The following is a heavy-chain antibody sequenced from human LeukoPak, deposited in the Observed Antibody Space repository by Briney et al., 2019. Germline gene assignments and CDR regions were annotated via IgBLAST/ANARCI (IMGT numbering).Heavy chain of an antibody. CDR1: GFTVSSNY. Sequence: PGGSLRLSCAASGFTVSSNYMSWVRQAPGKGLEWVSVIYSGGSTYYADSVKGRFTISRDNSKNTLYLQMNSLRAEDTAVYYCARGSFGMVRGVIVDYWGQGTLVTVSS. V-gene: IGHV3-53*01. J-gene: IGHJ4*02. CDR2: IYSGGST. CDR3: ARGSFGMVRGVIVDY. D-gene: IGHD3-10*01.